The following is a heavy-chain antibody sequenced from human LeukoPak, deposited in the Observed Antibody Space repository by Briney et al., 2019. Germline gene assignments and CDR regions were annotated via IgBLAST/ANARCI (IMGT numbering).Heavy chain of an antibody. V-gene: IGHV4-34*01. CDR1: GRSFSGSY. CDR2: ISHSGTT. Sequence: PSETLSLTCALYGRSFSGSYWSWIRQPPGKGLEWIGEISHSGTTSYNTSLKSRVSISVDPSKNQFSLRMFFVTVADTAVYYCARRLGGYTNFDYWGHGNMVTVSS. D-gene: IGHD3-16*01. CDR3: ARRLGGYTNFDY. J-gene: IGHJ4*01.